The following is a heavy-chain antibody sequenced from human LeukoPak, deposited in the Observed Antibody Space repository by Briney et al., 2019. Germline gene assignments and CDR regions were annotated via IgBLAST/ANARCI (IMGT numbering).Heavy chain of an antibody. CDR2: IYYGGST. Sequence: KPSETLSLTCSVSGGSISSSSHYWGRIRQPPGKGLEWIGSIYYGGSTCYNPSLKSRVTISVDTSKNQFSLKLSSVTAADTAVYYCARGLYYYDSSGYYFYFDYWGQGTLVTVSS. CDR1: GGSISSSSHY. CDR3: ARGLYYYDSSGYYFYFDY. D-gene: IGHD3-22*01. J-gene: IGHJ4*02. V-gene: IGHV4-39*07.